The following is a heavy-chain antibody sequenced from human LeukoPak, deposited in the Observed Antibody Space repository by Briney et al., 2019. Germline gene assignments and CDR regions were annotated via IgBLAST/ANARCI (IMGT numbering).Heavy chain of an antibody. D-gene: IGHD5-24*01. CDR1: GFTFSSYD. CDR2: IRYDGGNK. CDR3: AKDLQKRWLQFKSDGGFDY. Sequence: GGSLRLSCAASGFTFSSYDMHWVRQAPGKGLEWVTFIRYDGGNKYYADSVKGRFTISRDNSKNTLYLQMYSLRAEDTAVYYCAKDLQKRWLQFKSDGGFDYWGQGTLVTVSS. V-gene: IGHV3-30*02. J-gene: IGHJ4*02.